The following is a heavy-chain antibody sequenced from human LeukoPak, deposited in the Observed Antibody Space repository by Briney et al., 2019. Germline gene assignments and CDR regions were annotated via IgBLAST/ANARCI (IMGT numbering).Heavy chain of an antibody. CDR3: ATIKRGSIYGYFDF. J-gene: IGHJ4*02. CDR2: MYDSEST. Sequence: SEILSLTCTVSGVSISSHYWSWIRQPPGKGLEWIAYMYDSESTKDNPSLKSRITLSADTSKNQFSLRLSSVTAADTAVYYCATIKRGSIYGYFDFWGQGILVTVSS. D-gene: IGHD5-18*01. CDR1: GVSISSHY. V-gene: IGHV4-59*11.